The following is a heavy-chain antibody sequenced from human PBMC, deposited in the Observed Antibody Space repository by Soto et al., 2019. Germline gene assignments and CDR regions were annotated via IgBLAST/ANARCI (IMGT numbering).Heavy chain of an antibody. Sequence: ETLSLTCSVSGGSFTNYYWSWIRQPAGKGLEYIGRINTNGNINYNPSLRSRVTMSVDSSKDQFSLSLTSVTAADTAVYYCARLQLPDVTGAFDIWGQGTMVTVSS. V-gene: IGHV4-4*07. J-gene: IGHJ3*02. CDR3: ARLQLPDVTGAFDI. CDR2: INTNGNI. D-gene: IGHD2-21*01. CDR1: GGSFTNYY.